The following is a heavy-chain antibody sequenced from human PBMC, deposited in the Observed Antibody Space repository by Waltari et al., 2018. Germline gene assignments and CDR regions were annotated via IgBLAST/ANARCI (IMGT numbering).Heavy chain of an antibody. CDR2: INIGNGNP. D-gene: IGHD3-10*01. CDR1: GYIFTRYA. V-gene: IGHV1-3*04. Sequence: QVQLVQSGAEVKKPGASVKVSCRASGYIFTRYAIHWVRQAPGQRLEWMGWINIGNGNPRYSQRFQDRVSITRDTSASTAYMDLSGLRSEDTAVYYCARDSGSGSLHHWGQGTLVTVSS. CDR3: ARDSGSGSLHH. J-gene: IGHJ4*02.